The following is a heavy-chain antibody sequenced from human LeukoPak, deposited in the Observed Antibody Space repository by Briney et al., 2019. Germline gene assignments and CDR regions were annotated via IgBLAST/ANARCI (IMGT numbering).Heavy chain of an antibody. J-gene: IGHJ6*03. Sequence: ASVTVSFTGSGYTFTIYDINWVGQATGQGGEGMGWMNPNSGNTGYSQKFQGRVTITRNTSISTAYMELSSLRSEDTAVYYCARGEGDGYKNYYYYYMDVWGKGTTVTVSS. CDR1: GYTFTIYD. CDR2: MNPNSGNT. CDR3: ARGEGDGYKNYYYYYMDV. D-gene: IGHD5-24*01. V-gene: IGHV1-8*03.